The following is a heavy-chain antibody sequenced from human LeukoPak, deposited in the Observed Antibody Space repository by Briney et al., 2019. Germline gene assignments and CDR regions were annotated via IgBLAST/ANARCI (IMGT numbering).Heavy chain of an antibody. J-gene: IGHJ4*02. CDR1: GFTFSSYA. CDR3: AKTSPGYSYGLLDY. D-gene: IGHD5-18*01. V-gene: IGHV3-23*01. Sequence: SGGSLRLSCAASGFTFSSYAMSWVRQAPGKGLEWVSAISGSGGSTYYADSVKGRFTISRDNSKNTLYLQMNSLRAEDTAVYYCAKTSPGYSYGLLDYWGQGTLVTVSS. CDR2: ISGSGGST.